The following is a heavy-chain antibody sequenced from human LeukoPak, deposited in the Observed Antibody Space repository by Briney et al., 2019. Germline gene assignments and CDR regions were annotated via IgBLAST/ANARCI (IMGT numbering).Heavy chain of an antibody. D-gene: IGHD6-19*01. CDR3: AKEPDSSGWYYFDY. CDR2: INSDGSST. J-gene: IGHJ4*02. CDR1: GFTFSSYW. V-gene: IGHV3-74*01. Sequence: GGSLRLSCAASGFTFSSYWMHWVRQAPGKGLVWVSRINSDGSSTSYADSVKGRFTISRDNAKNTLYLQMNSLRAEDTAVYYCAKEPDSSGWYYFDYWGQGTLVTVSS.